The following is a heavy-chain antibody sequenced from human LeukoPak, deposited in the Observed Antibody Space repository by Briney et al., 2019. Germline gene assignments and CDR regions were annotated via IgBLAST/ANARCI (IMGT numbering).Heavy chain of an antibody. CDR2: IYYSGST. CDR3: ASGSYLTQWLVPPFDY. CDR1: GGSISSYY. V-gene: IGHV4-59*08. Sequence: PSETLSLTCTVSGGSISSYYWSWIRQPPGKGLEWIGYIYYSGSTNYNPSLKSRVTISVDTSKNQFSLKLSSVTAADTAVYYCASGSYLTQWLVPPFDYWGQGTLVTVSS. J-gene: IGHJ4*02. D-gene: IGHD6-19*01.